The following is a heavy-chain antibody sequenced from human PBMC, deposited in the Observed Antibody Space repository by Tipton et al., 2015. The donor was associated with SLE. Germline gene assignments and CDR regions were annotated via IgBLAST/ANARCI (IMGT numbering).Heavy chain of an antibody. CDR1: GYTFSGYY. V-gene: IGHV1-2*02. J-gene: IGHJ6*02. CDR3: ARDRSTSFSYTMDV. D-gene: IGHD2-2*01. Sequence: QLVQSGAEVKKPGASVKVSCKASGYTFSGYYMHWVRQAPGQGLEWMGWINPNSGGTNSAQKFQGRVTMTRDTSISTADMELSRLRSDDTAVYYCARDRSTSFSYTMDVGGQGTTVTVSS. CDR2: INPNSGGT.